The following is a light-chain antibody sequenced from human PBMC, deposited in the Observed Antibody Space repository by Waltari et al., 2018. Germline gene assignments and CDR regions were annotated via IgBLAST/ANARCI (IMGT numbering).Light chain of an antibody. J-gene: IGLJ3*02. CDR1: SGHSTNI. CDR3: QTGGHGTRV. CDR2: VNSDGSH. Sequence: QLVLTQSPSASASLGASVKLTCTLDSGHSTNIIAWHQQQPQKGPRYLMKVNSDGSHSKGDEIPDRFSGSSSSSGTERYLTISSVQSEDEADYYCQTGGHGTRVFGGGTKLTVL. V-gene: IGLV4-69*01.